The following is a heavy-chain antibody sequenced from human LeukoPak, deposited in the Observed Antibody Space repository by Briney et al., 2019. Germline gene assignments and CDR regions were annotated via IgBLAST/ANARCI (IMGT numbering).Heavy chain of an antibody. CDR1: GFTFSSYG. Sequence: PGGSLRLSCAASGFTFSSYGMHWVRQAPGKGLEWVAVIWYDGSNKYYADSVKGRFTISRDNSENTLYLQMNSLRAEDTAVYYCAKGGGYCSSTSCYDDYYYMDVWGKGTTVTVSS. J-gene: IGHJ6*03. D-gene: IGHD2-2*01. CDR2: IWYDGSNK. V-gene: IGHV3-33*06. CDR3: AKGGGYCSSTSCYDDYYYMDV.